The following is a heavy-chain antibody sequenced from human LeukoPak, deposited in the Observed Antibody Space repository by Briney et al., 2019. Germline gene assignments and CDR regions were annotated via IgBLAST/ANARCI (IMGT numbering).Heavy chain of an antibody. CDR2: VAYDGNYK. V-gene: IGHV3-30*02. J-gene: IGHJ3*02. CDR1: GFTFGGYG. D-gene: IGHD3-10*01. CDR3: AREGTDAFDI. Sequence: GGSLRLSCAASGFTFGGYGMHWVRQAPGKWLEWATFVAYDGNYKYYGESVKGRFTISRDNSKSTLYLQMNSLRVEDTAVYYCAREGTDAFDIWGQGTMVTVSS.